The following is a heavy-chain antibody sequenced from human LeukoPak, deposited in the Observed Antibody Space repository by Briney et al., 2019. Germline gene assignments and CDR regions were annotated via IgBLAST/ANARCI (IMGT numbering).Heavy chain of an antibody. J-gene: IGHJ4*02. D-gene: IGHD6-13*01. CDR3: ARGYSSSWYLD. CDR1: GFTFSSYS. V-gene: IGHV3-21*01. CDR2: ISTSSSYI. Sequence: GGSLRLSCAASGFTFSSYSMNWVRQAPGKGLEWVSSISTSSSYIYYADSVNGRFTISRDNAKKSLSLQMNSLRADDTAVYYCARGYSSSWYLDWGQGTLVTVSS.